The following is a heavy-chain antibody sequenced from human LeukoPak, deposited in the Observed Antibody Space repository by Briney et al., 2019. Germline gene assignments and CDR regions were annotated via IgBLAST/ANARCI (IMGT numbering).Heavy chain of an antibody. CDR1: GYSISNGYY. CDR3: ARDGIAARTTPTYYYYYMDV. CDR2: IYYSGST. V-gene: IGHV4-28*03. D-gene: IGHD6-6*01. J-gene: IGHJ6*03. Sequence: SETLSLTCAVSGYSISNGYYWVWIRQPPGKGLEWIGYIYYSGSTNYNPSLKSRVTMSVDTSKNQFSLKLSSVTAADTAVYYCARDGIAARTTPTYYYYYMDVWGKGTTVTVSS.